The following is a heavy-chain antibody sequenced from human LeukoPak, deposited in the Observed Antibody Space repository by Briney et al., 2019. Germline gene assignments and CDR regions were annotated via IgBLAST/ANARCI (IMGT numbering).Heavy chain of an antibody. V-gene: IGHV3-21*01. D-gene: IGHD4-11*01. CDR1: GFTFSTYT. Sequence: GGSLRLSCAASGFTFSTYTMNWVRQAPGKGLGWVSSISSTSSYIYYADSVKGRFTISRDNAKNSLYLQMNSLRAEDTAMYYCARERRTTYGPYYYYYMDVWGKGTTVTVSS. CDR2: ISSTSSYI. J-gene: IGHJ6*03. CDR3: ARERRTTYGPYYYYYMDV.